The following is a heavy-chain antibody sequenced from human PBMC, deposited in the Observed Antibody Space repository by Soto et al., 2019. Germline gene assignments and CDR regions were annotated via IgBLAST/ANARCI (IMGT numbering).Heavy chain of an antibody. CDR2: IYHSGST. D-gene: IGHD3-16*01. Sequence: SEPLSLTCAVSGGSISRGGYSWSWIRQPPGKGLEWIGYIYHSGSTYYNPSLKSRVTISVDRSKNQFSLKLSSVTAADTAVYYFAIGPPHVWGQGTLVTVSS. V-gene: IGHV4-30-2*01. CDR3: AIGPPHV. J-gene: IGHJ4*02. CDR1: GGSISRGGYS.